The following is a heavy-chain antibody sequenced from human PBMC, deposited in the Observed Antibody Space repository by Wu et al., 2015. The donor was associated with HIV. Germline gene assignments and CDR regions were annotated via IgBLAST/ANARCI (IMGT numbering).Heavy chain of an antibody. V-gene: IGHV1-2*02. CDR1: GYTFTGYY. J-gene: IGHJ4*02. D-gene: IGHD3-10*01. CDR3: ARGQSTMVRGVTDY. Sequence: VQRGAVVGVEVEDAVGASVKVSCKASGYTFTGYYMHWVRQAPGQGLEWMGWINPNSGGTNYAQKFQGRVTMTRDTSISTAYMELSRLRSDDTAVYYCARGQSTMVRGVTDYWGQGTLVTVSS. CDR2: INPNSGGT.